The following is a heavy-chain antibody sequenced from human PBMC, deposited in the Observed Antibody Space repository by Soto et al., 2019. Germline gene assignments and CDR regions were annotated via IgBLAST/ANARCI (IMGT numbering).Heavy chain of an antibody. Sequence: QVQLVESGGGVVQPGRSLRLSCAASGFTFSSYGMHWVRQAPGKGLEWVAVISYDGSNKYYADSVKGRFTISRDNSKNTLYLQMNSLRAEDTAVYCCATYGDYVPASVWGQGTLVTASS. D-gene: IGHD4-17*01. CDR2: ISYDGSNK. CDR1: GFTFSSYG. J-gene: IGHJ4*02. V-gene: IGHV3-30*03. CDR3: ATYGDYVPASV.